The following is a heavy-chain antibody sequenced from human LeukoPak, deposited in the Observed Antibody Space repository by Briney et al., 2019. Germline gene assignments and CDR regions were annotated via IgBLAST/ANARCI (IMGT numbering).Heavy chain of an antibody. D-gene: IGHD2-2*01. J-gene: IGHJ6*03. CDR1: GFTFDDYG. Sequence: GGSLRLSCAASGFTFDDYGMSWVRQGPGKGLEWVSAINRNGDSTGYADSVRGRFTISRDNSKNTLYLQMNSLRAEDTAIYYCAKGIVVVPAALGYYMDVWGKGTTVTVSS. CDR3: AKGIVVVPAALGYYMDV. CDR2: INRNGDST. V-gene: IGHV3-20*04.